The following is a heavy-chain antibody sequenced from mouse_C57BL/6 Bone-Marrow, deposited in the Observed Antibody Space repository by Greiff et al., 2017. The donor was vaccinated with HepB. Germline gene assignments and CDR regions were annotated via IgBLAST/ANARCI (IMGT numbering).Heavy chain of an antibody. CDR2: IYPRSGNT. Sequence: QVQLKQSGAELARPGASVKLSCKASGYTFTSYGISWVKQRTGQGLEWIGEIYPRSGNTYYNEKFKGKATLTADKSSSTAYMELRSLTSEDSAVYFCARGGIYYDYDGYYFYYWGQGTTLTVSS. V-gene: IGHV1-81*01. J-gene: IGHJ2*01. D-gene: IGHD2-4*01. CDR1: GYTFTSYG. CDR3: ARGGIYYDYDGYYFYY.